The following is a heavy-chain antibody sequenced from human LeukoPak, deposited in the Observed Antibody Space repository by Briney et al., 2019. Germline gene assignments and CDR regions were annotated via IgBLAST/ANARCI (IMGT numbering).Heavy chain of an antibody. Sequence: GGSLRLSYAASGFTFSDSWMTWVRQVPGKGLEWVGRIKSKIDGETTEYAAPVEGRFTISRDDSKTTVYLQMSGLRTEDTALYYCTTDSGSFDVWGRGTMVTVSS. D-gene: IGHD3-10*01. J-gene: IGHJ3*01. CDR3: TTDSGSFDV. V-gene: IGHV3-15*01. CDR2: IKSKIDGETT. CDR1: GFTFSDSW.